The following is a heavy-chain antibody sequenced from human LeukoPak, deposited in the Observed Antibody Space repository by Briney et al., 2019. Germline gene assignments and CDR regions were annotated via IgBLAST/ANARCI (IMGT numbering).Heavy chain of an antibody. J-gene: IGHJ5*02. V-gene: IGHV4-38-2*02. Sequence: SETLSLTYTVSGYSISSGYYWGWIRQPPGKGLEWIGSIYHSGSTCYNPSLKSRVTISVDTSKNQFSLKLSSVTAADTAVYYCARVYTVLGYYDSSGYYSGGWFDPWGQGTLVTVSS. CDR2: IYHSGST. D-gene: IGHD3-22*01. CDR3: ARVYTVLGYYDSSGYYSGGWFDP. CDR1: GYSISSGYY.